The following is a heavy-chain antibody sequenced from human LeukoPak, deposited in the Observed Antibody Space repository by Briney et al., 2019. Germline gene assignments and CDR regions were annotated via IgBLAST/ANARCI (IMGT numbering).Heavy chain of an antibody. J-gene: IGHJ4*02. CDR1: GFTFSNYW. V-gene: IGHV3-74*01. CDR2: INSDGSRT. Sequence: GGSLRLSCAASGFTFSNYWMHWVRQAPGKGLVWVSHINSDGSRTNYAASVKGRFTISRDNAKNSLYLQMNSLRAEDTAVYYCARGRYPDYWGQGTLVTVSS. D-gene: IGHD1-1*01. CDR3: ARGRYPDY.